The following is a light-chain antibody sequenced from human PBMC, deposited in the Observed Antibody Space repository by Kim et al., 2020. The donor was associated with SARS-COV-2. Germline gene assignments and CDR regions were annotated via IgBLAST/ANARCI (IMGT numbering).Light chain of an antibody. CDR1: SLRSYY. Sequence: SSELTQYPAVSVALGQTVRITCQGDSLRSYYATWYQQKPGQAPIVVIYGKNNRPSGIPDRFSGSSSGDTASLTITGTQAGDEADYYCNSRGSNDNVLFGGGTKLTVL. CDR2: GKN. CDR3: NSRGSNDNVL. V-gene: IGLV3-19*01. J-gene: IGLJ2*01.